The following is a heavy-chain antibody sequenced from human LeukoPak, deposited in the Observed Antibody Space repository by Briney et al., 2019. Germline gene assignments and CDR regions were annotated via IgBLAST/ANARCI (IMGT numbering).Heavy chain of an antibody. D-gene: IGHD2-8*01. J-gene: IGHJ4*02. Sequence: GGSLRLSCAASGFPFSIYWMQWVRQAPGEGLVWVLRISSDGTTTTYADSVKGRFTISRDNAKNTLYLEVRSLRAEDTAVYFCARDADGPGSLIDYWGQGTLVTVSS. CDR1: GFPFSIYW. CDR3: ARDADGPGSLIDY. V-gene: IGHV3-74*01. CDR2: ISSDGTTT.